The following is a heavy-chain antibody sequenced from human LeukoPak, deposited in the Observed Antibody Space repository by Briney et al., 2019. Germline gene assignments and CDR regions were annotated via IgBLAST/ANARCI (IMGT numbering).Heavy chain of an antibody. D-gene: IGHD3-16*02. CDR3: AREANHDYVRGSYRYRRGLDY. Sequence: SETLSLTCAVYGGSFSGYYWSWIRQPPGKGLEWIGEINHSGSTNYNPSLKSRVTISVDTSKNQFSLKLSSVTAADTAVYYCAREANHDYVRGSYRYRRGLDYWGQGTLVTVSS. CDR1: GGSFSGYY. CDR2: INHSGST. J-gene: IGHJ4*02. V-gene: IGHV4-34*01.